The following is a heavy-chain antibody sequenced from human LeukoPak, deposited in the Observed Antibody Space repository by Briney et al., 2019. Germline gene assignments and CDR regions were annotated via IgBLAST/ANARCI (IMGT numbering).Heavy chain of an antibody. CDR1: GGSISSSSYY. Sequence: SETLSLTCTVSGGSISSSSYYWGWIRQPPGKGLEWIGSIYYSGSTYYNPSLKSRVTISVDTSKNQFSLKLSSVTAADTAVYYCARSSGIAAAGSSPWGQGTLVTVSS. V-gene: IGHV4-39*01. CDR3: ARSSGIAAAGSSP. D-gene: IGHD6-13*01. J-gene: IGHJ5*02. CDR2: IYYSGST.